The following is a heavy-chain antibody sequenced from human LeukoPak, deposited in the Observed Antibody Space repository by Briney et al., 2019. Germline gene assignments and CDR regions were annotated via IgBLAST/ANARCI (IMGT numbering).Heavy chain of an antibody. CDR3: AKDGSYCSSISCYFDS. CDR1: GYTFTGYY. CDR2: INPSSGGT. D-gene: IGHD2-2*01. J-gene: IGHJ4*02. Sequence: GASVKVSCKASGYTFTGYYMHWERQPPGQGLERMGWINPSSGGTNYAQKFQGRVTMTRDTSISTAYMELSRLRSDDTAVYYCAKDGSYCSSISCYFDSWGQGTLVTVSS. V-gene: IGHV1-2*02.